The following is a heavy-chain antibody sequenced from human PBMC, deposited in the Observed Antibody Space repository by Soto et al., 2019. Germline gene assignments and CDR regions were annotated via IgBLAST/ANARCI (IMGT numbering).Heavy chain of an antibody. CDR1: GGSISSGGYY. CDR2: IYYSGST. V-gene: IGHV4-31*03. Sequence: SETLSLTCTVAGGSISSGGYYWSWIRQHPGKGLEWIGYIYYSGSTYYNPSLKSRVTISVDTSKNQFSLKLSSVTAADTAVYYCARGSDGYCSSTSCYSDDYWGQGTLVTVSS. J-gene: IGHJ4*02. D-gene: IGHD2-2*01. CDR3: ARGSDGYCSSTSCYSDDY.